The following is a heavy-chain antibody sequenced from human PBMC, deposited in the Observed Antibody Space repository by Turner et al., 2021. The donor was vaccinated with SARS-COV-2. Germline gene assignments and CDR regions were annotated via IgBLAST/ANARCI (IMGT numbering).Heavy chain of an antibody. J-gene: IGHJ4*02. Sequence: GGSGGGLVQPGGSLRLSCAASGFTFSSYGMHWVRQAPGKGLEWVAVISYDGSNKYYADSVKGRFTISRDNSKHTLYLQMNSLRAEDTAVYYCAKDLNLYYYDSSGFDYWGQGTLVTVSS. D-gene: IGHD3-22*01. CDR3: AKDLNLYYYDSSGFDY. CDR1: GFTFSSYG. CDR2: ISYDGSNK. V-gene: IGHV3-30*18.